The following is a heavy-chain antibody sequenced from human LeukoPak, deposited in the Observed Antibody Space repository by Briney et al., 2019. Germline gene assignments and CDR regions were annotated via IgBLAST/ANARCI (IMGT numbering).Heavy chain of an antibody. V-gene: IGHV1-3*01. CDR1: GCTFTSYA. CDR2: INAGNGNT. D-gene: IGHD3-9*01. J-gene: IGHJ4*02. Sequence: ASVKVSCKASGCTFTSYAMHWVRQAPGQRLEWMGWINAGNGNTKYSQKFQGRVTITRDTSASTAYMALSSLRSEDTAVYYCARTGSLTGYYYFDYWGQGTLVTVSS. CDR3: ARTGSLTGYYYFDY.